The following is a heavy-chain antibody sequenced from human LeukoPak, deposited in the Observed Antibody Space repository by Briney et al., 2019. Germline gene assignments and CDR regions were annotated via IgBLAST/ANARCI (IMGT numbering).Heavy chain of an antibody. CDR3: ATAGFVVVPAAITYFDY. CDR2: FDPEDGET. V-gene: IGHV1-24*01. J-gene: IGHJ4*02. Sequence: GASVKVSCKVPGYTLTELSMHWVRQAPGKGLEWMGGFDPEDGETIYAQKFQGRVTMTEDTSTDTAYMELSSLRSEDTAVYYCATAGFVVVPAAITYFDYWGQGTLVTVSS. D-gene: IGHD2-2*02. CDR1: GYTLTELS.